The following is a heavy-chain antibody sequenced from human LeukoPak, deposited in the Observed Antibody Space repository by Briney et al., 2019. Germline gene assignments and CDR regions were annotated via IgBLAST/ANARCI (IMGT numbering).Heavy chain of an antibody. D-gene: IGHD3-9*01. V-gene: IGHV1-2*02. CDR1: GYTFTGYY. J-gene: IGHJ1*01. Sequence: ASVKVSCKASGYTFTGYYMHWVRQAPGQGLEWMGWINPNSGGTNYAQKFQGRVTMTRDTSISTAYMELSRLRSDDTAVYYCARGYYDILTGYQQPYFQHWGQGTLVTVSS. CDR2: INPNSGGT. CDR3: ARGYYDILTGYQQPYFQH.